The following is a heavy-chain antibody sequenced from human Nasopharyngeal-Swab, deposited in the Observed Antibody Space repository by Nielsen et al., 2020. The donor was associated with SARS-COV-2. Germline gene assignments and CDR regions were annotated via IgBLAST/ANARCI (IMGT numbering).Heavy chain of an antibody. D-gene: IGHD6-13*01. CDR1: GDSIAYSTFY. CDR2: NNYNWNT. CDR3: VRSSSWYYFDS. Sequence: SETLSLTCTVSGDSIAYSTFYWGRIRQPPGKGLEWIGNNNYNWNTYQNPSLKRLLTISVDKSKNQFSLQLSSVTAADTAVYYCVRSSSWYYFDSWAQGTQVTVSS. V-gene: IGHV4-39*01. J-gene: IGHJ4*02.